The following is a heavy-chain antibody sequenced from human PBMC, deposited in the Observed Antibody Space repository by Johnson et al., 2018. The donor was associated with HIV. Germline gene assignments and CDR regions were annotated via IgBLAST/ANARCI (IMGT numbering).Heavy chain of an antibody. CDR2: IYTGGNA. CDR3: ARGEGAYCGGDCYYAFDI. Sequence: VQLVESGGGLIQPGGSLRLSCAASGFTVSSKYMSWVRQAPGKGLEWVSVIYTGGNAYYADSGKGRLTISIHNSKNTLYLLVDSLRVEDTAVYYCARGEGAYCGGDCYYAFDIWGQGTMVTVSS. CDR1: GFTVSSKY. V-gene: IGHV3-53*01. J-gene: IGHJ3*02. D-gene: IGHD2-21*02.